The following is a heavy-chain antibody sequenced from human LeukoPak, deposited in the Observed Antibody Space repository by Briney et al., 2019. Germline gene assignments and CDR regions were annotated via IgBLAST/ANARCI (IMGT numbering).Heavy chain of an antibody. CDR1: GFTVSSSY. CDR3: ARDRGGRVQRAFDI. Sequence: GGSLRLSCAASGFTVSSSYMSWVRQAPGKGLEWVSVIYSGGSTYYADSVKGRFTISRDNSKNTLYLQMNSLRAEDTAVYYCARDRGGRVQRAFDIWGQGTMVTVSS. CDR2: IYSGGST. J-gene: IGHJ3*02. V-gene: IGHV3-53*01.